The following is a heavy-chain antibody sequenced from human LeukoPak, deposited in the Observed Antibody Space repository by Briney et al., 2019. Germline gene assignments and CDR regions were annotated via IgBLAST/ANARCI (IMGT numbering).Heavy chain of an antibody. CDR2: IYYSGRT. CDR1: GGSISSSNYY. J-gene: IGHJ6*03. D-gene: IGHD6-6*01. V-gene: IGHV4-39*07. Sequence: PSETLSLTCTVSGGSISSSNYYWGWIRQPPGEGLEWIASIYYSGRTYYNLSLKNRITISVDTSRNQFSLKLTSVTAADTAVYYCARTPEYSSSSGYREYYYYYMDVWGKGTTVTVSS. CDR3: ARTPEYSSSSGYREYYYYYMDV.